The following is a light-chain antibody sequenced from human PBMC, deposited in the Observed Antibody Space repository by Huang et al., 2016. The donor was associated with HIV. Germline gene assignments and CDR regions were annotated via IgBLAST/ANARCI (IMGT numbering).Light chain of an antibody. Sequence: EIVLTQSPATLSLSPGERATLSCRASQSVGRYLAWYQQKPGQSPRLLIFDASNRATGSPARVSGSVSGTDFTLTISSLEPEDFAVYYWQQRSDWPRTFGQGTKVEIK. CDR1: QSVGRY. CDR2: DAS. V-gene: IGKV3-11*01. CDR3: QQRSDWPRT. J-gene: IGKJ1*01.